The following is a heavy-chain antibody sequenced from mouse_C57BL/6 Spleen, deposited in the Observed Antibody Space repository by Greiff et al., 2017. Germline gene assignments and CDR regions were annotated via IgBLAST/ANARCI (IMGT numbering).Heavy chain of an antibody. J-gene: IGHJ3*01. V-gene: IGHV1-53*01. Sequence: VQLQQPGTELVKPGASVKLSCKASGYTFTSYWMHCVKQRPGQGLEWIGNINPSNGGTNYNEKFKSKATLTVDKSSSTAYMQLSSLPSEDSAVDYCARFVYYDDDLAYWGQGTLVTVSA. CDR1: GYTFTSYW. CDR3: ARFVYYDDDLAY. CDR2: INPSNGGT. D-gene: IGHD2-4*01.